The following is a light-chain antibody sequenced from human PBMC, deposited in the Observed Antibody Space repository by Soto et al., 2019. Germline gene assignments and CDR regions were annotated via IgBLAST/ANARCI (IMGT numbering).Light chain of an antibody. CDR1: KNDIGVYDF. J-gene: IGLJ1*01. Sequence: QPVLTQPPSASGSPGQSVTISCTGTKNDIGVYDFVSWYQHHPGKAPRLIIYEVVQRPSGVPDRFSGSKSGNTASLTVSGLQAADEADYFCNSYAGSNTYVFGSGTKLTVL. V-gene: IGLV2-8*01. CDR2: EVV. CDR3: NSYAGSNTYV.